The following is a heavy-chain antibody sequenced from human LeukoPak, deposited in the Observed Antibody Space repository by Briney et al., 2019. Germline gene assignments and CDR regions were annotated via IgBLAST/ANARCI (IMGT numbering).Heavy chain of an antibody. CDR1: GYSISSGDY. J-gene: IGHJ4*02. D-gene: IGHD1-26*01. CDR2: IYHSGRT. Sequence: SETLSLTCTVSGYSISSGDYWGWIRQPPGKGLEWIGSIYHSGRTYYNPSLKSRVTISVDTSKNQVSLILTSVTAADTAVYYCARDKVVGATHFDYWGQGTLVTVSS. CDR3: ARDKVVGATHFDY. V-gene: IGHV4-38-2*02.